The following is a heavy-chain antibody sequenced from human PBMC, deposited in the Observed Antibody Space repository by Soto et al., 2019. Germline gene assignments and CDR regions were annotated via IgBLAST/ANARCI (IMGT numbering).Heavy chain of an antibody. Sequence: QITVKESGLTLVKPTETLTLTCTFSGFSLSTNGMGVGWIRQPPGKALEWLALIYWDDDKRYSPSLRSRLTSTKDTSKNQVDLTMTNMDAVDTATYYCARLTRGVYDLDRLWEKFAYWGQGTLVTVSS. J-gene: IGHJ4*02. CDR2: IYWDDDK. D-gene: IGHD5-12*01. CDR1: GFSLSTNGMG. V-gene: IGHV2-5*02. CDR3: ARLTRGVYDLDRLWEKFAY.